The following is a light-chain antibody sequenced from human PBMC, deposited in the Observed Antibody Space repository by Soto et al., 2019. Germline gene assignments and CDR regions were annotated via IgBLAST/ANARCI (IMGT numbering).Light chain of an antibody. V-gene: IGKV3-15*01. CDR3: QQYNDWPPLT. Sequence: EIVMTQSPATLSVSPGERATLSCRASQSVSSNLAWYQQKPGQTPRLLIYGASTRATGITARFSGGGSGTAFTPTISSLQSEDFAVYYCQQYNDWPPLTFGGGTKVEIK. CDR1: QSVSSN. J-gene: IGKJ4*01. CDR2: GAS.